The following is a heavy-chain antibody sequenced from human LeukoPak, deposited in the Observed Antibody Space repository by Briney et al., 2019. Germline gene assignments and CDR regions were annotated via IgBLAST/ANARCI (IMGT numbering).Heavy chain of an antibody. D-gene: IGHD3-10*01. V-gene: IGHV4-34*01. CDR3: AKLGYYGSGSYYNGYYYGMDV. J-gene: IGHJ6*04. CDR1: GGSFSGYY. Sequence: SETLSLTCAVYGGSFSGYYWSWIRQPPGKGLEWIGEINHSGSTNYNPSLKSRVTISVDTSKNQFSLKLSSVTAADTAVYYCAKLGYYGSGSYYNGYYYGMDVWGKGTTVTVSS. CDR2: INHSGST.